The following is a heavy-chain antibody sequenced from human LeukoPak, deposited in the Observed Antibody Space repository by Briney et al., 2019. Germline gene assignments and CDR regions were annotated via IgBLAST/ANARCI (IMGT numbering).Heavy chain of an antibody. Sequence: SETLSLTCTVSGGSISSYYWSWIRQPPGKGLEWIGYIYYSGSTNYNPSLKSRVTISVDTSKNQFPLKLSSVTAADTAVYYCARVRDGYNYYYYYYMDVWGKGTTVTVSS. J-gene: IGHJ6*03. CDR2: IYYSGST. CDR1: GGSISSYY. CDR3: ARVRDGYNYYYYYYMDV. D-gene: IGHD5-24*01. V-gene: IGHV4-59*01.